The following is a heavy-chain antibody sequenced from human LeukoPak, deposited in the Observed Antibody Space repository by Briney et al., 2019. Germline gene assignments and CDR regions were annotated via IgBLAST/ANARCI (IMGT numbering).Heavy chain of an antibody. J-gene: IGHJ3*02. CDR2: MIPIFGTA. CDR3: ARGEMATITLIDAFDI. Sequence: GASVKVSCKASGGTFSSYAISWVRQAPGQGLEWMGGMIPIFGTANYAQKFQGRVTITTDESTSTAYMELSSLRSEDTAVYYCARGEMATITLIDAFDIWSQGTMVTVSS. CDR1: GGTFSSYA. D-gene: IGHD5-24*01. V-gene: IGHV1-69*05.